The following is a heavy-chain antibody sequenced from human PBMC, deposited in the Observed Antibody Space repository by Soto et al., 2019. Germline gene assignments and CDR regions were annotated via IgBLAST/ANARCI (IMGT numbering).Heavy chain of an antibody. V-gene: IGHV4-30-4*01. D-gene: IGHD5-18*01. CDR3: ARRRLYSYGPFDY. Sequence: SETLSLTCTVSGGSISSGDYYWSWIRQPPGKGLEWIGYIYYSGSTYYNPSLKSRVTISVDTSKNQFSLKLSSVTAADTAVYYCARRRLYSYGPFDYWGQGTLVTSPQ. CDR2: IYYSGST. J-gene: IGHJ4*02. CDR1: GGSISSGDYY.